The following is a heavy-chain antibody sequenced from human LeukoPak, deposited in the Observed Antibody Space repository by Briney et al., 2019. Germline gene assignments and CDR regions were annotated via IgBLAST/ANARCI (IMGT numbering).Heavy chain of an antibody. CDR1: GFSFSSYG. CDR3: AKVLYGDPYFGS. CDR2: VRYDGINK. Sequence: PGGSLRLSCAASGFSFSSYGMHWVRQAPGKGLEWVAFVRYDGINKYYAGSVKGRFTISRDNSKNTLHLQMNSLRAEDTAMYYCAKVLYGDPYFGSWGQGALVTVSS. J-gene: IGHJ4*02. V-gene: IGHV3-30*02. D-gene: IGHD4-17*01.